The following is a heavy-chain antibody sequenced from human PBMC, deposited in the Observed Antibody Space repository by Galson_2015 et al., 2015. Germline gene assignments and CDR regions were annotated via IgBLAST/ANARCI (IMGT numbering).Heavy chain of an antibody. Sequence: SLRLSCAASGFTFSSYAMSWIRQAPGKGLEWVSYISSSSSYTNYADSVKGRFTISRDNAKNSLYLQMNSLRAEDTAVYYCARTEDIVVVPAAPAGWFDPWGQGTLVTVSS. D-gene: IGHD2-2*01. CDR3: ARTEDIVVVPAAPAGWFDP. CDR2: ISSSSSYT. J-gene: IGHJ5*02. CDR1: GFTFSSYA. V-gene: IGHV3-11*03.